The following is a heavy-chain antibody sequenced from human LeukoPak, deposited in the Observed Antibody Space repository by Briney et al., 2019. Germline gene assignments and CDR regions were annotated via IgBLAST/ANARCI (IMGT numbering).Heavy chain of an antibody. Sequence: VKPSETLSLTCTVSDGSVSSGNLYWSWIRQPPGKGLEWIGYIYYSGSTNYNPSLKSRVTISVDTSKNQFSLKLSPVTAADTAVYYCARGLGYGEYLVPFDIWGQGTLVTVSS. CDR3: ARGLGYGEYLVPFDI. D-gene: IGHD4-17*01. CDR1: DGSVSSGNLY. V-gene: IGHV4-61*01. J-gene: IGHJ3*02. CDR2: IYYSGST.